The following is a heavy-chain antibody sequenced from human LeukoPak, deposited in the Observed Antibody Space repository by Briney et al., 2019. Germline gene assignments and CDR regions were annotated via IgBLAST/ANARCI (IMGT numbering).Heavy chain of an antibody. D-gene: IGHD3-10*01. Sequence: TGGSLRLSCTASGFIFSSYWMTWVRQAPGKGLEWVANIKQDGSEKYYVDSVKGRFTISRDNAKNSLYLEMNSLRAEDTAVYYCAKYDTMVREGGYAFDIWGQGTMVTVSS. CDR1: GFIFSSYW. J-gene: IGHJ3*02. V-gene: IGHV3-7*03. CDR2: IKQDGSEK. CDR3: AKYDTMVREGGYAFDI.